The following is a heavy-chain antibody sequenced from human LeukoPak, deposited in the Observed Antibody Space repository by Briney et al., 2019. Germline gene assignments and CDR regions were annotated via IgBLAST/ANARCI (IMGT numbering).Heavy chain of an antibody. CDR3: AKPLETHYVWGSYRYQGY. V-gene: IGHV3-23*01. CDR1: GFIFNNYA. Sequence: GGSLRLSCAASGFIFNNYAMSWVRQAPGKGLEWVSTIRGSGDTTYYADSVKGRFTISRDNSKNTLYLQMDSLRVDDTAVYYCAKPLETHYVWGSYRYQGYWGQGTLVTVSS. D-gene: IGHD3-16*02. J-gene: IGHJ4*02. CDR2: IRGSGDTT.